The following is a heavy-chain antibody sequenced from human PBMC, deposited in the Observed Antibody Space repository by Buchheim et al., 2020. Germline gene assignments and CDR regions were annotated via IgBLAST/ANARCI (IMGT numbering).Heavy chain of an antibody. D-gene: IGHD1-1*01. V-gene: IGHV4-59*01. CDR2: IYYSGST. Sequence: QVQLQESGPGLVKPSETLSLTCTVSGGSISSYYWSWIRQPPGKGLEWIGYIYYSGSTNYNPSLKRRVTISVDPPKNQFFLKLSSVTAADTAVYYCARRGSQLEGPYYYYGMDVWGQGTT. CDR3: ARRGSQLEGPYYYYGMDV. J-gene: IGHJ6*02. CDR1: GGSISSYY.